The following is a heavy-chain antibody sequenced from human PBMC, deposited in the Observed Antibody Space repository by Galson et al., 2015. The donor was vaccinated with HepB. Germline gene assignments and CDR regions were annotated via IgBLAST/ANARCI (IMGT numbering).Heavy chain of an antibody. Sequence: SLRLSCADSGFTFRRYWMSWVRQAPGKGLEWVANIQHDGSQKHYVDSVKGRFTISRDNAKNSLFLPMHRLRAEDTAVYYCAGGDYYDSSGYYIDAFDVWGKGTLVTVSS. CDR1: GFTFRRYW. V-gene: IGHV3-7*03. J-gene: IGHJ3*01. D-gene: IGHD3-22*01. CDR2: IQHDGSQK. CDR3: AGGDYYDSSGYYIDAFDV.